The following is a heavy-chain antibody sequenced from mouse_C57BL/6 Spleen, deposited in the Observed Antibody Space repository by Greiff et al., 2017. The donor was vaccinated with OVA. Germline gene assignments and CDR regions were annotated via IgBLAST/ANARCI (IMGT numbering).Heavy chain of an antibody. V-gene: IGHV1-72*01. J-gene: IGHJ1*03. CDR2: IDPNSGGT. CDR1: GYTFTSYW. CDR3: AREGLYYGYDGGYFDV. Sequence: QVQLKQPGAELVKPGASVKLSCKASGYTFTSYWMHWVKQRPGRGLEWIGRIDPNSGGTKYNEKFKSKATLTVDKPSSTAYMQLSSLTSEDSAVYYCAREGLYYGYDGGYFDVWGTGTTVTVAS. D-gene: IGHD2-2*01.